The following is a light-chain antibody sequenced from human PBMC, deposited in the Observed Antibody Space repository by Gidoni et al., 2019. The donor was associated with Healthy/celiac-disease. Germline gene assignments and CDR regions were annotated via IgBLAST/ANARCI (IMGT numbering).Light chain of an antibody. Sequence: QSALTQPASTSGSPGQSITISCTVTSSDVGSYNLVSCYQQPPGNAPQLMIYEGSKRPSGVSHCFSGSTSGNTSSLTISRLSAEDAADYYCCSYAGSSTGVFGGGTKLTVL. CDR1: SSDVGSYNL. J-gene: IGLJ3*02. CDR3: CSYAGSSTGV. CDR2: EGS. V-gene: IGLV2-23*01.